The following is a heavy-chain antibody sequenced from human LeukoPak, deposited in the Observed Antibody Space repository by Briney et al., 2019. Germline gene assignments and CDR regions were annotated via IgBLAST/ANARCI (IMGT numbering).Heavy chain of an antibody. Sequence: GRSLRLSCAASGFTFNDYAMHWVRQAPGKGLEWGSDISWNSGRIGYADSVKGRFTISRDNAKNSLYLQMSSLRAEDTALYYCAKALRTGSPYYMDVWGIGTTVTVSS. CDR1: GFTFNDYA. V-gene: IGHV3-9*01. CDR3: AKALRTGSPYYMDV. D-gene: IGHD1-14*01. CDR2: ISWNSGRI. J-gene: IGHJ6*03.